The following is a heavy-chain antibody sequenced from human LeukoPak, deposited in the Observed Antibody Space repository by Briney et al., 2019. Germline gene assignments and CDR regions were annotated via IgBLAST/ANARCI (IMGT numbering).Heavy chain of an antibody. J-gene: IGHJ3*01. CDR3: AKPTLGDVIDAFDV. V-gene: IGHV3-23*01. CDR1: GFTFSRYG. Sequence: GGSLRLSCAASGFTFSRYGMSWVRQAPGKGLEWVSAISGSGSSTYYADSVKGRFTISRDSSKNTLYLQMISLRAEDTAVYYCAKPTLGDVIDAFDVWGQGTMVTVSS. CDR2: ISGSGSST. D-gene: IGHD3-10*01.